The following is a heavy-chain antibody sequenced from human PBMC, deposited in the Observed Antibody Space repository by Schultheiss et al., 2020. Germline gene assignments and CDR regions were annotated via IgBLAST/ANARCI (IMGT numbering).Heavy chain of an antibody. D-gene: IGHD6-13*01. CDR2: IIPIFGTA. V-gene: IGHV1-69*05. CDR1: GGTFSSYA. Sequence: SVKVSCKASGGTFSSYAISWVRQAPGQGLEWMGGIIPIFGTANYAQKFQGRVTITRDTSASTAYMELSSLRSDDTAVYYCARVGQQPALDGMDVWGQGTTVTVSS. J-gene: IGHJ6*02. CDR3: ARVGQQPALDGMDV.